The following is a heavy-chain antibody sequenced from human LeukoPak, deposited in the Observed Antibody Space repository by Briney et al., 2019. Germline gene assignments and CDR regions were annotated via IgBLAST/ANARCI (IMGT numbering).Heavy chain of an antibody. CDR1: GFTFDDYG. CDR3: ARYSSGWYFHYYYYTDV. J-gene: IGHJ6*03. D-gene: IGHD6-19*01. CDR2: INWNGGST. V-gene: IGHV3-20*04. Sequence: GGSLRLSCAASGFTFDDYGMSWVRQAPGKGLEWVSGINWNGGSTGYADSVKGRFTISRDNAKNSLYLQMNSLRAEDTALYYCARYSSGWYFHYYYYTDVWGKGTTVTVSS.